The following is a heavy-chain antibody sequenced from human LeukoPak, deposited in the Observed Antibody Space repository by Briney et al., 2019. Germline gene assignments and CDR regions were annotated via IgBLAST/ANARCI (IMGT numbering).Heavy chain of an antibody. J-gene: IGHJ4*02. V-gene: IGHV1-2*06. D-gene: IGHD2-15*01. Sequence: ASVEVSCKASGYTFTGYYMHWVRQAPGQGLEWMGRINPNSGGTNYAQKFQGRVTMTRDTSISTAYMELSRLRSDDTAVYYCASGYCSGGSCSYYFDYWGQGTLVTVSS. CDR1: GYTFTGYY. CDR3: ASGYCSGGSCSYYFDY. CDR2: INPNSGGT.